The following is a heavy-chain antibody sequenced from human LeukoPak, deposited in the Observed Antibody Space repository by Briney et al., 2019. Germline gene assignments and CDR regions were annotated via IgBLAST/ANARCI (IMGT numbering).Heavy chain of an antibody. Sequence: GGSLRLSCTASGFTFGDYAMSWVRQAPGKGLELVGFIRSKAYGGTTEYAASVKGRFTISRDDSKSIAYLQMNSLKTEDTAVYYCTRAALYQLLDTYFDYWGQGTLVTVSS. CDR2: IRSKAYGGTT. J-gene: IGHJ4*02. D-gene: IGHD2-2*01. V-gene: IGHV3-49*04. CDR3: TRAALYQLLDTYFDY. CDR1: GFTFGDYA.